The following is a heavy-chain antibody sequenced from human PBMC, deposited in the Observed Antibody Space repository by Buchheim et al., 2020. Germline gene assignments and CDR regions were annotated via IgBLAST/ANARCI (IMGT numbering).Heavy chain of an antibody. CDR3: ARESYYYDSSGYFQRAYYFDY. Sequence: QVQLVESGGGVVQPGRSLRLSCAASGFTFSSYGMHWVRQAPGKGLEWVAVIWYDGSNKYYADSVKGRFTISRDNSKNTLYLQMNSLRAEDTAVYYCARESYYYDSSGYFQRAYYFDYWGQGTL. D-gene: IGHD3-22*01. V-gene: IGHV3-33*01. J-gene: IGHJ4*02. CDR1: GFTFSSYG. CDR2: IWYDGSNK.